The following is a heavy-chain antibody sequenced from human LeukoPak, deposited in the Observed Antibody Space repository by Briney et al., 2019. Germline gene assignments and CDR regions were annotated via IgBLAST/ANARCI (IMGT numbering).Heavy chain of an antibody. Sequence: ASVKVSCKASGYTFTTYGISWVRQAPGQGLEWMGWINPNSGGTNYAQKFQGRVTMTRDTSISTAYMELSRLRSDDTAVYYCASDSGYDSGGYWGQGTLVTVSS. D-gene: IGHD5-12*01. CDR2: INPNSGGT. CDR3: ASDSGYDSGGY. CDR1: GYTFTTYG. V-gene: IGHV1-2*02. J-gene: IGHJ4*02.